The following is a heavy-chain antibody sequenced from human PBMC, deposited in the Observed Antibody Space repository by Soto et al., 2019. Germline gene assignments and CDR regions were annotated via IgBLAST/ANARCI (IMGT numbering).Heavy chain of an antibody. V-gene: IGHV3-23*01. CDR1: GFTFSSYA. Sequence: GGSLRLSCAASGFTFSSYAMSWVRQAPGKGLEWVSAISGSGGSTYYADSVKGRFTISRDNSKNTLYLQMNSLRAEDTAVYYCAKDGRFLEWLPLGYWGQGTLVTVSS. CDR2: ISGSGGST. CDR3: AKDGRFLEWLPLGY. J-gene: IGHJ4*02. D-gene: IGHD3-3*01.